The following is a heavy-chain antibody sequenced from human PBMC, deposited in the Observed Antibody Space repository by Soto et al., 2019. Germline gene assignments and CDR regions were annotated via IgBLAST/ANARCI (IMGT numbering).Heavy chain of an antibody. CDR2: VLHTGSA. CDR1: GDSISSHPYY. D-gene: IGHD5-12*01. V-gene: IGHV4-39*02. CDR3: ARPTGAYNYRNSGYFF. Sequence: QLRVQESRPGLVKTSETLSLTSSVSGDSISSHPYYWGWIRQPPGKGLEWIGSVLHTGSAYYNPSLKSRATISVEMSNNRCSLTLSSVTAADAAVYYCARPTGAYNYRNSGYFFWGQGALVTVSS. J-gene: IGHJ4*02.